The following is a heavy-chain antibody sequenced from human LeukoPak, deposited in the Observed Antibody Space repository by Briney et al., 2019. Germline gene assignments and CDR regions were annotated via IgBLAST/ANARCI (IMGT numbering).Heavy chain of an antibody. CDR3: AREQGYCSGGSCYPNFDY. V-gene: IGHV4-59*01. CDR2: IYYSGST. D-gene: IGHD2-15*01. Sequence: PSETLSLTCTVSGGSISSYYWSWIRQPAGKGLEWIGYIYYSGSTNYNPSPKSRVTISVDTSENQFSLKLSSVTAADTAVYYCAREQGYCSGGSCYPNFDYWGQGTLVTVSS. CDR1: GGSISSYY. J-gene: IGHJ4*02.